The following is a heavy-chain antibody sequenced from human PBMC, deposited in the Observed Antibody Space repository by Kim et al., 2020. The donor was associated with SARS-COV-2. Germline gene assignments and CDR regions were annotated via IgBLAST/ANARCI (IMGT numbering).Heavy chain of an antibody. CDR1: GFTFTGYY. D-gene: IGHD6-19*01. J-gene: IGHJ4*02. Sequence: ASVNVSCKASGFTFTGYYMHWVRQAPGQGLEWMGWINPNSGVTNYAQKFQGRVTMTRDTSFSTAYLEVSSLTSDDAAVYYCASQPHVAAGTWCFDYWGQGTLVTVSS. CDR2: INPNSGVT. CDR3: ASQPHVAAGTWCFDY. V-gene: IGHV1-2*02.